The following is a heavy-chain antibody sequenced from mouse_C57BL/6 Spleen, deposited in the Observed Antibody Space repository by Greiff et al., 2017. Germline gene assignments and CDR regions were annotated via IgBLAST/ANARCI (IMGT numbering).Heavy chain of an antibody. CDR1: GYTFTSYG. J-gene: IGHJ1*03. CDR2: IYPRSGNT. CDR3: SITTVVALWYFDV. V-gene: IGHV1-81*01. D-gene: IGHD1-1*01. Sequence: VMLVESGAELARPGASVKLSCKASGYTFTSYGISWVKQRTGQGLEWIGEIYPRSGNTYYNEKFKGKATLTSDKSSSTAYMELRSLTSEDSAVYFCSITTVVALWYFDVWGTGTTVTVSS.